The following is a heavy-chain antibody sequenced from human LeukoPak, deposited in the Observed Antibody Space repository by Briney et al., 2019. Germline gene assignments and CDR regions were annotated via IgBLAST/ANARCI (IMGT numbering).Heavy chain of an antibody. Sequence: SDTLSLSCTASGGTISSYSRSWIRQAPGKGLEWIGYMFDSESTNYTHSLKTRVIISVDTSKNQFSLKLSSVTAADTAVYYCARVNVAAAYDYWGQGTLVTVSS. CDR3: ARVNVAAAYDY. J-gene: IGHJ4*02. D-gene: IGHD6-13*01. V-gene: IGHV4-59*07. CDR1: GGTISSYS. CDR2: MFDSEST.